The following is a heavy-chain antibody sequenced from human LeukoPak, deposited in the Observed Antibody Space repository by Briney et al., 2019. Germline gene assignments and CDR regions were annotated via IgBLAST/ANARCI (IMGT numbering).Heavy chain of an antibody. CDR2: SYYGGTT. CDR1: GGSISGYY. D-gene: IGHD2-2*01. CDR3: ARTTYCSSTSCYSLKHDAFDI. V-gene: IGHV4-59*08. J-gene: IGHJ3*02. Sequence: PSETLSLTCTVSGGSISGYYWSWIRQPPGKGLEWIGYSYYGGTTNYNPSLKSRVTISVGTSKNQFSLKLSSVTAADTAVYYCARTTYCSSTSCYSLKHDAFDIWGQGTMVTVSS.